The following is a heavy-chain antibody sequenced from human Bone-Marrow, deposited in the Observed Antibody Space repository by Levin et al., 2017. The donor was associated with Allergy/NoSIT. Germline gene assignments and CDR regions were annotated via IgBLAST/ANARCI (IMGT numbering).Heavy chain of an antibody. CDR2: FIPLFAVR. CDR1: GGTFNTST. Sequence: PTASVKVSCKASGGTFNTSTITWVRQAPGQGLEWMGGFIPLFAVRKYAPKLQGRVAITADESTRKAYMTLSRLGCEDTAMYYCAGGSFDPSINTPGAFDVWGQGTMVTVSS. V-gene: IGHV1-69*13. CDR3: AGGSFDPSINTPGAFDV. J-gene: IGHJ3*01. D-gene: IGHD2/OR15-2a*01.